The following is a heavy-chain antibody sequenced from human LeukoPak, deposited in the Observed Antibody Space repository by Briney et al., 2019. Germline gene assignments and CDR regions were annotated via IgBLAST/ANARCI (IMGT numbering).Heavy chain of an antibody. CDR1: GFTFSSYW. Sequence: PGGSLRLSRVASGFTFSSYWMHWVRQPPGKGPVWVSRINTDGGTSSYADSVKGRFTISRDNARNSLYLQMNSLRAEDTAVYYCARGGSVSGYYTTYWGQGTLVTVSS. J-gene: IGHJ4*02. D-gene: IGHD3-22*01. CDR2: INTDGGTS. CDR3: ARGGSVSGYYTTY. V-gene: IGHV3-74*01.